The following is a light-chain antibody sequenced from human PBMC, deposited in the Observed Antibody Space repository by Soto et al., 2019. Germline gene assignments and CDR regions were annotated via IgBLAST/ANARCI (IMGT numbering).Light chain of an antibody. CDR2: AAS. Sequence: AIRMTQSPSSFSASTGDRVTITCRASQGISSYLAWYQQKPGKAPKLLIYAASTLQSGVPSRFSGSGSGTDFTLTISCLQSEDFATYYCQQYYNYPLLTFGGGTKVEIK. CDR1: QGISSY. J-gene: IGKJ4*01. CDR3: QQYYNYPLLT. V-gene: IGKV1-8*01.